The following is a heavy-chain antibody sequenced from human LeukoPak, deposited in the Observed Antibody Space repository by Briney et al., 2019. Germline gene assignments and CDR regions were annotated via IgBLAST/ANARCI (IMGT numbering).Heavy chain of an antibody. J-gene: IGHJ4*02. CDR2: IYPGDSDT. CDR3: ARSYYDFWSGYSPFCY. CDR1: GYSFTSYW. V-gene: IGHV5-51*01. Sequence: PGESLKISCKGSGYSFTSYWIGWVRQMPGKGLEWMGIIYPGDSDTRYSPSSQGQVTISADKSISTAYLQWSSLKASDTAMYYCARSYYDFWSGYSPFCYWGQGTLVTVSS. D-gene: IGHD3-3*01.